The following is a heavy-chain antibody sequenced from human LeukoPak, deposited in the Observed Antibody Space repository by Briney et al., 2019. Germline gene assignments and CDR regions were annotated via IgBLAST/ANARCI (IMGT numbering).Heavy chain of an antibody. CDR2: IIPIFGTA. D-gene: IGHD4-23*01. J-gene: IGHJ5*02. Sequence: ASVKVSCKASGGTFSSYAISWVRQAPGQGLEWMGGIIPIFGTANYAQKFQGRVTITTDESTSTAYMELSSLRSEDTAVCYCASSYGGKYNWFDPWGQGTLVTVSS. V-gene: IGHV1-69*05. CDR1: GGTFSSYA. CDR3: ASSYGGKYNWFDP.